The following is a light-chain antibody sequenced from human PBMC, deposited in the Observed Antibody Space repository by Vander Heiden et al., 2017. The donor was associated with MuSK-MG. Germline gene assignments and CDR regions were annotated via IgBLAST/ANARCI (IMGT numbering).Light chain of an antibody. CDR1: QDISNY. V-gene: IGKV1-33*01. CDR2: DAS. J-gene: IGKJ4*01. CDR3: QQYDNLPLT. Sequence: DIQMTHFPSSLSASVGDRVTITCQASQDISNYLNWYQQKPGKAPKLLIYDASNLETGVPSRFSGSGSGTDFTFTISSLQPEDIATYYCQQYDNLPLTFGGGTKVEIK.